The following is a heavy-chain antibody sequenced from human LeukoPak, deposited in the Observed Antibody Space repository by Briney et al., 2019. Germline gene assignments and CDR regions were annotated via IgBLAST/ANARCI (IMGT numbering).Heavy chain of an antibody. Sequence: ASVKVSCKASNYSFINYGIGWVRQAPGQGLEWMGWVSAYNGKTSYAEQFRGRVTMTADTSTATGYMELTGLTSDDTAVYYCRRFYNNFGDYWGQGTRVAVSS. D-gene: IGHD3-10*01. J-gene: IGHJ4*02. CDR2: VSAYNGKT. CDR3: RRFYNNFGDY. V-gene: IGHV1-18*01. CDR1: NYSFINYG.